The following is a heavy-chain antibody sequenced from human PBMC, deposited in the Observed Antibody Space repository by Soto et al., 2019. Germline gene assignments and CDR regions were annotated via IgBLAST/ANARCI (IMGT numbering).Heavy chain of an antibody. CDR1: GYTFTSYG. V-gene: IGHV1-18*01. Sequence: QVQLVQSGAEVKKPGASVKVSCKASGYTFTSYGISWVRQAPGQGLEWMGWISAYNGNTNYAQKLQGRVTMTTDPATSTAYMELRSLRSDDTAVYYCARDDTTSSTVSVPIYYYYGMDVWGQGTTVTVSS. J-gene: IGHJ6*02. CDR2: ISAYNGNT. CDR3: ARDDTTSSTVSVPIYYYYGMDV. D-gene: IGHD2-2*01.